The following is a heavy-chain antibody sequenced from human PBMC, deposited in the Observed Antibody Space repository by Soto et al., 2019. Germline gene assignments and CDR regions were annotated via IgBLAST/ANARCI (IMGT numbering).Heavy chain of an antibody. CDR1: GYSFTSYW. V-gene: IGHV5-51*01. Sequence: GESLEISCKGSGYSFTSYWIGCVRQMPGKGLEWIGIIYPGDSDTRYSPSFQGQVTISADKSISTAYLQWRSLKASDTAMYYCARRTRGDSSGWPNYYSYGMDVWGKGTKVTVSS. D-gene: IGHD6-19*01. CDR2: IYPGDSDT. CDR3: ARRTRGDSSGWPNYYSYGMDV. J-gene: IGHJ6*04.